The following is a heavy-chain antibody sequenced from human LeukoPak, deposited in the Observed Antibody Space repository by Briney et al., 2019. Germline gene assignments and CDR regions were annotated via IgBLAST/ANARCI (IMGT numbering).Heavy chain of an antibody. D-gene: IGHD4-11*01. CDR3: ARHGGTRITLVEVYYFDY. V-gene: IGHV4-38-2*02. CDR1: GYSISSGYY. Sequence: SETLSLTCTVSGYSISSGYYWGWIRQPPGEGLEWIGNIYHNGSTYYNPSLKSRVSISVDTSKNQFSLKLNSVTAADTAVYYCARHGGTRITLVEVYYFDYWGQGALVTVSS. CDR2: IYHNGST. J-gene: IGHJ4*02.